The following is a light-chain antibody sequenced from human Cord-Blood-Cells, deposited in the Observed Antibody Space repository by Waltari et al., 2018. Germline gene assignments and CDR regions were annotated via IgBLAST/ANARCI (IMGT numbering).Light chain of an antibody. CDR1: SSDVGGHHY. J-gene: IGLJ1*01. CDR2: DVS. Sequence: QSALNQPAPVSGSPGPSITISSTGTSSDVGGHHYVSWYQQHPGKAPKLMIYDVSNRPSGVSNRFSGSKSGNTASLTISGLQAEDEADYYCSSYTSSSTLGFGTGTKVTVL. V-gene: IGLV2-14*01. CDR3: SSYTSSSTLG.